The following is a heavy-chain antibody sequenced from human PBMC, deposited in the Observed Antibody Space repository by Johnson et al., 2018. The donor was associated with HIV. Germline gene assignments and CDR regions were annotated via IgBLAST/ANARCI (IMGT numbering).Heavy chain of an antibody. J-gene: IGHJ3*02. Sequence: VQLVESGGGVVQPGMSLRLSYADSGFTFSRENMHWVRQAPGKGLEWVAIISYDGSNEYYTDSVKGRFTISRDNAKNSLYLQMNSLRAEDTALYYCAKDILVGAMGGAFDIWGQGTMVTVSP. CDR3: AKDILVGAMGGAFDI. V-gene: IGHV3-30*10. CDR2: ISYDGSNE. D-gene: IGHD1-26*01. CDR1: GFTFSREN.